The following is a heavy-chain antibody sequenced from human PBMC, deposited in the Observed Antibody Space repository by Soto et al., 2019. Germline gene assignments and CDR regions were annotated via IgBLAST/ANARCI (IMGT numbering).Heavy chain of an antibody. CDR1: GYTFTSYD. J-gene: IGHJ3*02. Sequence: AAVKVYCKASGYTFTSYDINWVRQATGQGLEWMGWMNPNSGNTGYAQKFQGRVTMTRNTSISTAYMELSSLRSEDTAVYYCARGVSLNAFDIWGQGTMVTVSS. CDR2: MNPNSGNT. V-gene: IGHV1-8*01. CDR3: ARGVSLNAFDI.